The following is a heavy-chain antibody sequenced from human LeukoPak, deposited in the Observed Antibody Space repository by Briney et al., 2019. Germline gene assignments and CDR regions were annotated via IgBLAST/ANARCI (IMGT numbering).Heavy chain of an antibody. Sequence: SETLSLTCTVSGGSIGSSYLWGWIRQPPGKGLEWIGTIYYSGNTYYNSSLRSRITMSADTSKNQFSLKLSSVTAADTAVYYCARHGVGARTDFTIGYWGQGTLVTVSS. CDR2: IYYSGNT. D-gene: IGHD1-26*01. V-gene: IGHV4-39*01. CDR3: ARHGVGARTDFTIGY. CDR1: GGSIGSSYL. J-gene: IGHJ4*02.